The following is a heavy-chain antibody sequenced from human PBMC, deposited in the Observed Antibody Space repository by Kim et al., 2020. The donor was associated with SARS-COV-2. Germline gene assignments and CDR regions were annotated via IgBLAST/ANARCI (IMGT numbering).Heavy chain of an antibody. D-gene: IGHD1-20*01. V-gene: IGHV1-46*04. Sequence: ASVKVSCKTSGYIFTTYYMNWVRQAPGQGLEWMGIINPSGGRTTYAQKLQGRVTLTRDTSTSTVYMELSSLRYEDTAVYYCARGRGDVTGDLDYWGQGTLVTVSS. J-gene: IGHJ4*02. CDR2: INPSGGRT. CDR1: GYIFTTYY. CDR3: ARGRGDVTGDLDY.